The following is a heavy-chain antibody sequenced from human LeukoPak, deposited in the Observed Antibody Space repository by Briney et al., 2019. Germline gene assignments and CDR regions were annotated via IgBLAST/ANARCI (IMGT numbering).Heavy chain of an antibody. CDR2: ISAYNGNT. CDR1: GYTFTSYG. D-gene: IGHD3-3*01. V-gene: IGHV1-18*01. Sequence: ASVKVSCKASGYTFTSYGISWVRQAPGQGLEWMGWISAYNGNTNYAQKLQGRATMTTDTSTSTAYMELRSLRSDDTAVYYCARNVYYDFWSGYYTFDYWGQGTLVTVSS. CDR3: ARNVYYDFWSGYYTFDY. J-gene: IGHJ4*02.